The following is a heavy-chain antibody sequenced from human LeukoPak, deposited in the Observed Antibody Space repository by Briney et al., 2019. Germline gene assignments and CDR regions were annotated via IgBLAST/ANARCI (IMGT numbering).Heavy chain of an antibody. J-gene: IGHJ4*02. CDR1: GDSISSSSYY. D-gene: IGHD3-22*01. CDR3: ARQLSYYDSSGYYTDC. CDR2: IFYSGST. Sequence: PETLSLTCTVPGDSISSSSYYSGWIRQPPGKGLEWIGSIFYSGSTYYNPSLKSRVTSSVDTSKNQFSLKLSSVTAADTAVYYCARQLSYYDSSGYYTDCWGQGTLVTVSS. V-gene: IGHV4-39*01.